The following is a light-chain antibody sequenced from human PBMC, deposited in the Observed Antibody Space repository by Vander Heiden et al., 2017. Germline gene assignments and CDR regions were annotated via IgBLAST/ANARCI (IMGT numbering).Light chain of an antibody. CDR3: NSRDSSGNQVV. V-gene: IGLV3-19*01. J-gene: IGLJ2*01. CDR1: ILRNFY. CDR2: DKN. Sequence: SSEVTQDPAVSVALGQTVRITCQGDILRNFYASWYQQKPGQAPVVVIHDKNNRPSGIPDRFSASRSGNTASLTITGAQAEDEADYFCNSRDSSGNQVVFGGGTKLTVL.